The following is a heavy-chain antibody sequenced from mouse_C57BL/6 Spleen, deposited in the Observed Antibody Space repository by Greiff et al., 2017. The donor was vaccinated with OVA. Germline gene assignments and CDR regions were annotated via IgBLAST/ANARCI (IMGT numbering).Heavy chain of an antibody. CDR1: GYSFTGYY. CDR3: ARSWGNWYFDV. Sequence: VQLQQSGPELVKPGASVKISCKASGYSFTGYYMNWVKQSPEKSLEWIGEINPSTGGTTYNQKFKAKATLTVDKSSSTAYMQRKSLTSEDSAVYYWARSWGNWYFDVWGTGTTVTVSS. J-gene: IGHJ1*03. D-gene: IGHD4-1*01. V-gene: IGHV1-42*01. CDR2: INPSTGGT.